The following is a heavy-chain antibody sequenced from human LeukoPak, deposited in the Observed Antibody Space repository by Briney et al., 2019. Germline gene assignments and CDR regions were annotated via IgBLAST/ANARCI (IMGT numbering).Heavy chain of an antibody. CDR1: GGSISSHY. V-gene: IGHV4-4*08. J-gene: IGHJ4*02. Sequence: SETLSLTCSVSGGSISSHYWSWIRQPPGKGLEWIGYLYYSGSTNYNPSLKSRVTISVDTSKNQFSLKLNSVTAADTAVYYCARETKTFYFDSSAYYPYYFDSWGQGTLVTVSS. CDR3: ARETKTFYFDSSAYYPYYFDS. D-gene: IGHD3-22*01. CDR2: LYYSGST.